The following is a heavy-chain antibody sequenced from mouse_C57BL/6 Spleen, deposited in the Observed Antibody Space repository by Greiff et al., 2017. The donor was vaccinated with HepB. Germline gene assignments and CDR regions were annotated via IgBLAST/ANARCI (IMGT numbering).Heavy chain of an antibody. V-gene: IGHV3-6*01. Sequence: ESGPGLVKPSQSLSLTCSIPGYSITSGYSWNWIRQFPGNKLEWMGYISYDGSNNYNPSLKNRISIARDTSKNQFCLKLNSVTTEDTATYYCATGTPYPFAYWGQGTLFTVSA. CDR3: ATGTPYPFAY. CDR1: GYSITSGYS. D-gene: IGHD5-5*01. J-gene: IGHJ3*01. CDR2: ISYDGSN.